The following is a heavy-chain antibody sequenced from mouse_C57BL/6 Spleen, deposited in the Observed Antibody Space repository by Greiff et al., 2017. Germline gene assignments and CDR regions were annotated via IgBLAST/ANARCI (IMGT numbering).Heavy chain of an antibody. CDR1: GYTFTSYW. J-gene: IGHJ4*01. CDR2: IYPSDSAT. Sequence: QVQLQQPGAELVRPGSSVKLSCKGSGYTFTSYWMDWVKQRPGQGLEWIGNIYPSDSATHYNQKFKDKATLTVDKSSSTAYMQLSSLTSEDSAVYYCARSDDYYAMDYWGQGTSVTVSS. V-gene: IGHV1-61*01. CDR3: ARSDDYYAMDY.